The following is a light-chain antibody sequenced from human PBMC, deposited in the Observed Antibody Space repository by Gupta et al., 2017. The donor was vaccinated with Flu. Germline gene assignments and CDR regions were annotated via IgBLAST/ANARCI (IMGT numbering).Light chain of an antibody. V-gene: IGKV1-5*03. CDR3: QQYNGYPS. J-gene: IGKJ1*01. Sequence: DIQMTQSPSTLSASAGDSVNITCRASQSISRWLAWFHQKPGKAPKLLIFKTSNLETGVPSRFSGSGSGTEFSLTISSLQPDDFGAYYCQQYNGYPSFGQGTKVEI. CDR2: KTS. CDR1: QSISRW.